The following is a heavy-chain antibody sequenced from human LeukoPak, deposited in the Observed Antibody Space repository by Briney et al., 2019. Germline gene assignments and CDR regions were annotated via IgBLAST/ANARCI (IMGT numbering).Heavy chain of an antibody. CDR2: ISAYNGNT. CDR1: VYTFTSYC. J-gene: IGHJ3*02. V-gene: IGHV1-18*01. Sequence: ASVNVSCKASVYTFTSYCISWVRQAPGQGLEWMGWISAYNGNTNYAQNLQGRVTMTTDTSTSTAYMELRSLRSDDTAVYYCASPAVYCSSTSSYAHAFDIWGQGTMVTVSS. CDR3: ASPAVYCSSTSSYAHAFDI. D-gene: IGHD2-2*01.